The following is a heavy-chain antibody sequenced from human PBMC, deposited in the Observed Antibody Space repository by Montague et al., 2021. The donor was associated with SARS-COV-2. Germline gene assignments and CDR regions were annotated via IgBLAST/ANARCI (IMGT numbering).Heavy chain of an antibody. Sequence: SLRLSCAASGFTFSSYEMNWVRQAPGKGLEWVSYISSSGSTIYYVDSVKGRFTISRDNAKNSLYLQMNSLRAEDTAVYYCARESGNDFWSGYYTGDFDYWGQGTLVTVSS. CDR3: ARESGNDFWSGYYTGDFDY. CDR2: ISSSGSTI. CDR1: GFTFSSYE. V-gene: IGHV3-48*03. J-gene: IGHJ4*02. D-gene: IGHD3-3*01.